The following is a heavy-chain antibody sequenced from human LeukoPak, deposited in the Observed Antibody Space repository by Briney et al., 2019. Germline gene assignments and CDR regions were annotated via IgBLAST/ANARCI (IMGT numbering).Heavy chain of an antibody. CDR1: GGTFSSYA. V-gene: IGHV1-69*05. Sequence: GASVKVSCKASGGTFSSYAISWVRQAPGQGLEWMGGIIPIFGTANYAQKFQGRVTITTDESTSTAYMELSSLRSEDTAVYYCARGRGPTTVEFDYWGQGTLVTVSS. CDR2: IIPIFGTA. J-gene: IGHJ4*02. D-gene: IGHD4-11*01. CDR3: ARGRGPTTVEFDY.